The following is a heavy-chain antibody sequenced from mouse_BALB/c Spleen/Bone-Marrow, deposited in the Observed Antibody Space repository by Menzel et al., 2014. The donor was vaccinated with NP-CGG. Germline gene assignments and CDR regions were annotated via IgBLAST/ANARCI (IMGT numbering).Heavy chain of an antibody. CDR3: ARDSPYAMDY. CDR1: GFNIKDTY. V-gene: IGHV14-3*02. Sequence: EVQLQESGAELVKPGASVKLSCTASGFNIKDTYMHWVKQRPEQGLEWIGRIDPANGNTKYDPKFQGKATITADTSSNTAYLQLSSLTSEDTAVYYCARDSPYAMDYWGQGTSVTVSS. J-gene: IGHJ4*01. CDR2: IDPANGNT.